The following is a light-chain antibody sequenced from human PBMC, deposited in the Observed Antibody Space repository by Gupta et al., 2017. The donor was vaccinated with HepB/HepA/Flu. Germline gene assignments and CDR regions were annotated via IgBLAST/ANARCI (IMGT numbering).Light chain of an antibody. V-gene: IGKV3-15*01. Sequence: EIVITQSPVTLSVSPGERAPLSCRASQSVRSNLAWYQQKPGQTPRLLIYGASTRATGIPARFSGSGSGTEFTLTISSLQAEDFAVYYCQQYNSWPRAFGQGTKVEIK. CDR1: QSVRSN. CDR3: QQYNSWPRA. J-gene: IGKJ1*01. CDR2: GAS.